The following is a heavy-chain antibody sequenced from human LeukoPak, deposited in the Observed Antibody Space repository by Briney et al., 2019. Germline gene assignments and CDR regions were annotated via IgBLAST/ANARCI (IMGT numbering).Heavy chain of an antibody. D-gene: IGHD3-9*01. Sequence: SETLSLTCTVSGGSISSYYWSWIRQPPGKGLEWIGYIYYSGSTNYNPSLKSRVTISVDTSKNQFALKLSSVTAADTAVYYCARAGTLTSFDPWGQGTLVTVSS. CDR3: ARAGTLTSFDP. CDR2: IYYSGST. V-gene: IGHV4-59*01. J-gene: IGHJ5*02. CDR1: GGSISSYY.